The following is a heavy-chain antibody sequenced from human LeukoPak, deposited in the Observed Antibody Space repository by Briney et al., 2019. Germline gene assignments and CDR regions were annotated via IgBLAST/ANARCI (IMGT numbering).Heavy chain of an antibody. J-gene: IGHJ4*02. Sequence: ASVKVSCKASGYTFTSYGISWVRQAPGQGLEWMGWISAYNGNTNYAQKLQGRVTMTTDTSTSTAYMELRSLRSDDTAVYYCARAPENTFYIVNRGLDYWGQGTLVTVSS. CDR3: ARAPENTFYIVNRGLDY. D-gene: IGHD3-16*01. CDR2: ISAYNGNT. V-gene: IGHV1-18*01. CDR1: GYTFTSYG.